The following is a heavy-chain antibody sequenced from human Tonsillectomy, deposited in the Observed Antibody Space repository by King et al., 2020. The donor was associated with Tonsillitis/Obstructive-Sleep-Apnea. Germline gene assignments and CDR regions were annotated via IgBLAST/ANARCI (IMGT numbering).Heavy chain of an antibody. V-gene: IGHV3-48*03. CDR2: ISSSGNTI. CDR3: ARDRYRSDWYHKLGGYSYHYGMDV. J-gene: IGHJ6*02. Sequence: EVQLVESGGGLVQPGGSLRLSCAASGFTFSSYEINWVRQAPGKGLEWVSYISSSGNTINYAESVKGRFTISRDNAKNSLYLQMNSLRAEDTAVYYCARDRYRSDWYHKLGGYSYHYGMDVWGQGPTVTVSS. CDR1: GFTFSSYE. D-gene: IGHD6-19*01.